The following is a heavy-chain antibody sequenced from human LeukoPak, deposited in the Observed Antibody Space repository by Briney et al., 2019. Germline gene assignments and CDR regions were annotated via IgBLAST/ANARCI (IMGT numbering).Heavy chain of an antibody. V-gene: IGHV3-23*01. J-gene: IGHJ4*02. Sequence: GGSLRLSCAASGFTFSSYGMSWVRQAPGKGLEWVSAISGSGGSTYYADSVKGLFAISRDTSKNTLYLQMNSLRAEDTAVYYCARGLSGYSSSLGYWGQGTLVTVSS. CDR2: ISGSGGST. CDR3: ARGLSGYSSSLGY. D-gene: IGHD6-6*01. CDR1: GFTFSSYG.